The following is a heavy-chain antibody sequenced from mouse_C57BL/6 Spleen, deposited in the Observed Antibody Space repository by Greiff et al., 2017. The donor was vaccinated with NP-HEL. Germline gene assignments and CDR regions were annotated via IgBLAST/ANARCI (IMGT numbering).Heavy chain of an antibody. CDR2: ISSGSSTI. D-gene: IGHD1-1*01. V-gene: IGHV5-17*01. CDR3: ARTGSSPYYYAMDY. CDR1: GFTFSDYG. Sequence: EVQRVESGGGLVKPGGSLKLSCAASGFTFSDYGMHWVRQAPEKGLEWVAYISSGSSTIYYADTVKGRFTISRDNAKNTLFLQMTSLRSEDTAMYYCARTGSSPYYYAMDYWGQGTSVTVSS. J-gene: IGHJ4*01.